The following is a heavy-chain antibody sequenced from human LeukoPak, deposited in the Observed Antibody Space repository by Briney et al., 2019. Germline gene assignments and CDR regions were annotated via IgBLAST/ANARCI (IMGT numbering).Heavy chain of an antibody. CDR3: ARPHFWSGYNWFDP. V-gene: IGHV1-3*01. Sequence: ASVKVSCKASGYTFTSYAMHWVRQAPGQRLEWMGWINAGNGNTKYSQKFQGRVTITRDTSASTAYMELSSLRSEDTAVYYCARPHFWSGYNWFDPWGQGTLVTVSS. J-gene: IGHJ5*02. D-gene: IGHD3-3*02. CDR1: GYTFTSYA. CDR2: INAGNGNT.